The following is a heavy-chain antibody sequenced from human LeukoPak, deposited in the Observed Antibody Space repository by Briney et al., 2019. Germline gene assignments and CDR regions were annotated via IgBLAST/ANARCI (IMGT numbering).Heavy chain of an antibody. CDR1: GYTFTGYY. D-gene: IGHD6-19*01. J-gene: IGHJ4*02. V-gene: IGHV1-2*06. CDR3: ARVEPVAGIFDY. CDR2: INPNSGGT. Sequence: ASVKVPCKASGYTFTGYYMHWVRQAPGQGLEWMGRINPNSGGTNYAQKFQGRVTMTRDTSISTAYMELSRLRSDDTAVYYCARVEPVAGIFDYWGQGTLVTVSS.